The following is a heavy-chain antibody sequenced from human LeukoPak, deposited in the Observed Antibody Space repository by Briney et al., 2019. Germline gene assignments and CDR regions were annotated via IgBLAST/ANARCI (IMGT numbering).Heavy chain of an antibody. V-gene: IGHV4-34*01. CDR3: ARTTEGYCRSTSYSWCYYYYMDV. CDR1: GGSFSGYY. D-gene: IGHD2-2*01. CDR2: INHSGST. Sequence: SETLSLTCAVYGGSFSGYYWSWIRQPPGKGLEWIGEINHSGSTNYNPSLKSRVTISVDTSKNHFSLKLGSVTAADTAVYYCARTTEGYCRSTSYSWCYYYYMDVWGKGTTVTVSS. J-gene: IGHJ6*03.